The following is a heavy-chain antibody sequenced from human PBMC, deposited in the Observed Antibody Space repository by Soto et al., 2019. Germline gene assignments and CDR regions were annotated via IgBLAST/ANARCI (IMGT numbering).Heavy chain of an antibody. V-gene: IGHV3-74*01. J-gene: IGHJ3*02. CDR2: VCNDVDLT. CDR3: AGEQRGAFDI. Sequence: GGSLRLSCAASGFISTSYCMHWLRQAPGKGPVWVSFVCNDVDLTAYADSVKGRFTISRDNAKNTLYLQMKSLTADDTAVYYCAGEQRGAFDIWGLGTMVTVSS. D-gene: IGHD6-25*01. CDR1: GFISTSYC.